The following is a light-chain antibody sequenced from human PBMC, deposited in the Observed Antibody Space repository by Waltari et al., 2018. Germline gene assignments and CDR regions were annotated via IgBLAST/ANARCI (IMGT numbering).Light chain of an antibody. J-gene: IGKJ4*01. Sequence: DIVMTQSPLSLPVTPVEPASISCRSSRSLLHSNGYNYLDWYLQKPGQSPQILSYWGSNRASGVPDRFSGSGSGTDFTLKISRVEAEDVGVYYCMQALQAPLTFGGGTKVEIK. V-gene: IGKV2-28*01. CDR3: MQALQAPLT. CDR2: WGS. CDR1: RSLLHSNGYNY.